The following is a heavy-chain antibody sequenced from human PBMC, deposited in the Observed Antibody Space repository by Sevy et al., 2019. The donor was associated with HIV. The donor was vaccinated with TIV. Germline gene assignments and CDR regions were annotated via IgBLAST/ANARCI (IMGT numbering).Heavy chain of an antibody. J-gene: IGHJ6*02. D-gene: IGHD6-13*01. CDR1: VFIFSTYA. CDR2: MSGSGGST. V-gene: IGHV3-23*01. CDR3: AKGDSTFYGLDV. Sequence: GGSLRLSCAASVFIFSTYAMTWVRQAPGKGLEWVSAMSGSGGSTYYADSLKGRFTIFRDNSKNTLYLQMNSLRAEDTAVYYCAKGDSTFYGLDVWGQGTTVTVSS.